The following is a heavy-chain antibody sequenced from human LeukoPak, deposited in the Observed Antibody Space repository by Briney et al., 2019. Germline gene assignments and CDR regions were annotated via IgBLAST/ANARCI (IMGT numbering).Heavy chain of an antibody. CDR2: INPNSGGT. Sequence: ASVKVSCKASGYTFTSYAMNWVRQAPGQGLEWMGWINPNSGGTNYAQKFQGRVTMTRDTSISTAYMELSRLRSDDTAVYYCARDWFVGASYFDNWGQGTLVTVSS. D-gene: IGHD3-16*01. V-gene: IGHV1-2*02. CDR1: GYTFTSYA. CDR3: ARDWFVGASYFDN. J-gene: IGHJ4*02.